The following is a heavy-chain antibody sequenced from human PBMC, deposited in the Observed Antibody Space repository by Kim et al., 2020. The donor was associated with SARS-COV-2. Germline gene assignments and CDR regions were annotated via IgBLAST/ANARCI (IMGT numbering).Heavy chain of an antibody. J-gene: IGHJ6*02. V-gene: IGHV3-21*01. CDR1: GFTFSSYS. Sequence: GGSLRLSCAASGFTFSSYSMNWVRQAPGKGLEWVSSISSSSSYIYYADSVKGRFTISRDNAKNSLYLQMNSLRAEDTAVYYCARGLFPVVVTAIHNYYYYGMDVWGQGTTVTVSS. CDR3: ARGLFPVVVTAIHNYYYYGMDV. D-gene: IGHD2-21*02. CDR2: ISSSSSYI.